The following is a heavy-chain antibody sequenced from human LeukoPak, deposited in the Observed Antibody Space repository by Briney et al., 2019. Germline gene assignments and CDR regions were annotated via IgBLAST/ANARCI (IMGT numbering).Heavy chain of an antibody. CDR2: IYTSGST. Sequence: SETLSLTCTVSGGSISSYYWSWIRQPPGKGLEWIGYIYTSGSTNYNPSLKSRVTISVDTSKNQCSLKLSSVTAADTAVYYCARPSSGGDAFDIWGQGTMVTVS. D-gene: IGHD1-26*01. CDR3: ARPSSGGDAFDI. V-gene: IGHV4-4*09. CDR1: GGSISSYY. J-gene: IGHJ3*02.